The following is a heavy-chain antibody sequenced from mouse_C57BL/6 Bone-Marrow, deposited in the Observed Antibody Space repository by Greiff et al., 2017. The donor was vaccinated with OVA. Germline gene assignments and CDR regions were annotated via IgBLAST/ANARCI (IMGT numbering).Heavy chain of an antibody. CDR3: AGKGGDY. Sequence: VQLQQPGAELVMPGASVKLSCKASGYTFTSYWMHWVKQRPGQGLEWIGEIDPSDSYTNYNQKFKGKSTLTVDKSYSTAYMQLSSLTAVYSAVYYCAGKGGDYWGQGTTLTVSS. CDR2: IDPSDSYT. J-gene: IGHJ2*01. V-gene: IGHV1-69*01. CDR1: GYTFTSYW.